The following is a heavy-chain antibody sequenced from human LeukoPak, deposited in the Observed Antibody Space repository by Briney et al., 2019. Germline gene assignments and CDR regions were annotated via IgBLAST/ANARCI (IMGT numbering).Heavy chain of an antibody. CDR1: GYTFTGYY. J-gene: IGHJ5*02. CDR3: ARSPGLDTAVVNRP. D-gene: IGHD5-18*01. CDR2: INPNSGGK. V-gene: IGHV1-2*02. Sequence: ASVKVSCKTSGYTFTGYYIHWVRQAPGQGLEWMGWINPNSGGKNYAQNFQGRVTMTRDTSNNTAYMELGRLRSDDTAVYYCARSPGLDTAVVNRPWGQGTLITVSS.